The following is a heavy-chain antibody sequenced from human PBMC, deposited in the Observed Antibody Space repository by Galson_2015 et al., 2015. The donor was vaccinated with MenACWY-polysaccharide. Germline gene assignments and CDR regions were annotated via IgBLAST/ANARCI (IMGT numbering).Heavy chain of an antibody. CDR1: GFDFSSYA. CDR2: IKSDGSST. J-gene: IGHJ4*02. V-gene: IGHV3-74*01. D-gene: IGHD5-12*01. CDR3: ARGYSAYD. Sequence: SLRLSCAASGFDFSSYAMSWVRHAPGKGLVWVSRIKSDGSSTNYADSVKGRFTISRDNAKNTLYLQMNSLRAEDTALYYCARGYSAYDWGQGTLVTVSA.